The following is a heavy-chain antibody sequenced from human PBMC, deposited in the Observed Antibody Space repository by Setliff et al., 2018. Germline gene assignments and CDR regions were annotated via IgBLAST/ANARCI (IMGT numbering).Heavy chain of an antibody. CDR1: GYTFTGYY. J-gene: IGHJ5*02. D-gene: IGHD2-2*01. CDR2: INPNSGGT. V-gene: IGHV1-2*04. CDR3: ARGVGNQLLLYGSNWFDP. Sequence: ASVKVSCKASGYTFTGYYMHWVRQAPGQGLEWMGWINPNSGGTNYAQKFQGWVTMTRDTSISTAYMELSRLRSDDTAVYYCARGVGNQLLLYGSNWFDPWGQGTLVTVSS.